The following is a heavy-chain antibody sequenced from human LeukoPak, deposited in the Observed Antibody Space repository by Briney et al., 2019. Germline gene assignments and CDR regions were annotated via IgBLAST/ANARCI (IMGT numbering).Heavy chain of an antibody. D-gene: IGHD3-10*01. CDR1: GFTFSTYS. Sequence: GGSLRLSCEASGFTFSTYSVNWVRQAPGKGLEWVSSISSSSSYIYYADSVKGRFTISRDNAKNSLYLQMNSLRAEDTAVYYCARDVSSGSPQSLDYWGQGTLVTVSS. CDR2: ISSSSSYI. V-gene: IGHV3-21*01. J-gene: IGHJ4*02. CDR3: ARDVSSGSPQSLDY.